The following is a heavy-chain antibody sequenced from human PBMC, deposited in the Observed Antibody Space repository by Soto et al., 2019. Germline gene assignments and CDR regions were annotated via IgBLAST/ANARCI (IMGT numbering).Heavy chain of an antibody. CDR1: GFSLSTSGMC. D-gene: IGHD3-9*01. J-gene: IGHJ4*02. CDR3: ARAYYDILTGYYTDY. V-gene: IGHV2-70*01. CDR2: IDWDDDK. Sequence: SGPTLGNPTQTLTLTCTFSGFSLSTSGMCVSWIRQPPGKALEWLALIDWDDDKYYSTSLKTRLTISKDTSKNQVVLTMANMDPVDTATYYCARAYYDILTGYYTDYWGQGTLVTVSS.